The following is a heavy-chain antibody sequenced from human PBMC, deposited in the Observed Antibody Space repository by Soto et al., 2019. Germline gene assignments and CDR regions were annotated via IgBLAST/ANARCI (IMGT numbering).Heavy chain of an antibody. V-gene: IGHV3-9*01. CDR3: AKGTRSSYYYGMDV. J-gene: IGHJ6*02. CDR2: LSWNGDYT. D-gene: IGHD6-6*01. Sequence: EVQLVESGGGLVQPGRSLRLSCAVSGFTFDDYAMHWVRQAPGKGLEWVSGLSWNGDYTVYADSVKGRFTISRDNTENTLYLQMTSLRAEDTALYYCAKGTRSSYYYGMDVWGQGTTVSVSS. CDR1: GFTFDDYA.